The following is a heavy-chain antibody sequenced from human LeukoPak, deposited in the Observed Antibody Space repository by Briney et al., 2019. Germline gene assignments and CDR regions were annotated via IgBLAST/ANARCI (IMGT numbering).Heavy chain of an antibody. CDR3: ARGALDPETVTNYFEY. Sequence: ASVKVSCKASGYTFSDHYMQWVRQAPGQGFEWLGWINPNSGDTSYARKFRGRVTMTRDMSLSIAYMELRRLTYDDTAVYYCARGALDPETVTNYFEYWAQGTLVTVSS. D-gene: IGHD4-17*01. J-gene: IGHJ4*02. CDR2: INPNSGDT. V-gene: IGHV1-2*02. CDR1: GYTFSDHY.